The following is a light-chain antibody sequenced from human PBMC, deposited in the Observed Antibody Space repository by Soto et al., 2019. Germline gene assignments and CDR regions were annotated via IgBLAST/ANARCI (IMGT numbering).Light chain of an antibody. J-gene: IGKJ4*01. V-gene: IGKV3-20*01. CDR3: QQCGSSVGT. CDR1: QSVSSSY. CDR2: GAS. Sequence: EVVLTQSPGTLSLSPGERATLSCRASQSVSSSYLAWYQQKPGQAPRLLISGASNRATGIPDRFSGSGSGTDFTLTISRLEPEDFAVYYCQQCGSSVGTFGGGTKVEIK.